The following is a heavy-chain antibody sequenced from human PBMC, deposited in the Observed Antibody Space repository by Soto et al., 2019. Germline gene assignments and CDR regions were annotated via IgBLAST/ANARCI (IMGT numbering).Heavy chain of an antibody. CDR1: GGSLSNYG. Sequence: SVKVSFKASGGSLSNYGISWVRQAPGQGLEWMGGIIPVFGTANYAQKFQGRVTITADESTNIVYMDVTSLRSEDTAVYYCARGDATKIVVTTYYAMDVWGQGTTVTVS. V-gene: IGHV1-69*13. CDR2: IIPVFGTA. CDR3: ARGDATKIVVTTYYAMDV. J-gene: IGHJ6*02. D-gene: IGHD4-17*01.